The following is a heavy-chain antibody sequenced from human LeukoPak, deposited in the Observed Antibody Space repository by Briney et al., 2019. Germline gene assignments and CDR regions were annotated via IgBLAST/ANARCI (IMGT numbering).Heavy chain of an antibody. CDR1: GFTFTSSA. D-gene: IGHD3-9*01. Sequence: SVKVSCKASGFTFTSSAVQWVRQARGQRLEWIGWIVVGSGNTNYAQKFQERVTITRDMSTSTAYMELSSLRSEDTAVYYCAAVLRYFDWSPTYWPAAFDIWGQGTMVTVSS. CDR3: AAVLRYFDWSPTYWPAAFDI. J-gene: IGHJ3*02. V-gene: IGHV1-58*01. CDR2: IVVGSGNT.